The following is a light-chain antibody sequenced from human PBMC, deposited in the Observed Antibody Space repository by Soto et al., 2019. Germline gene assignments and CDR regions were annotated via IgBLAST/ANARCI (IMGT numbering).Light chain of an antibody. Sequence: EIVLTQSPATLSLSPGERATLSCRASQSVSSYLAWYQQKPGQAPRLLIYDASNRATGIPARFSGSGSGTDFTLTISRLEPEDFAVYYCQQYENWPRTFGQGTKVDIK. CDR2: DAS. V-gene: IGKV3-11*01. CDR1: QSVSSY. J-gene: IGKJ1*01. CDR3: QQYENWPRT.